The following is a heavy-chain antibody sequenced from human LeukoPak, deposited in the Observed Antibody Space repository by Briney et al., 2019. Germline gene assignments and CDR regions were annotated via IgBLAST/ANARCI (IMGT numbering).Heavy chain of an antibody. CDR1: GFTFSYYA. D-gene: IGHD3-10*01. Sequence: GRSLRLSCSASGFTFSYYAIHWVRQAPGKGLEWVALIWSDGSNKYYADSVKGRITISRDNSKNTVYLQMNSLRAEDTAVYYCARELFSSGSCPDGWGQGTLVTVSS. CDR3: ARELFSSGSCPDG. CDR2: IWSDGSNK. J-gene: IGHJ4*02. V-gene: IGHV3-33*01.